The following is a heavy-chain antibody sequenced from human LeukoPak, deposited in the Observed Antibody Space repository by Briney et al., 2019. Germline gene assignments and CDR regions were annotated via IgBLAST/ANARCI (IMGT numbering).Heavy chain of an antibody. D-gene: IGHD3-22*01. V-gene: IGHV3-48*04. J-gene: IGHJ4*02. CDR1: GFTFSYYS. Sequence: GGSLRLSCAASGFTFSYYSMNWVRQAPGKGLEWVSYISSSGSTICYADSVKGRFTISRDNAKNSLYLQMNSLRAEDTAVYYCARDNYDSSTPYYFDYWGQGTLVTVSS. CDR3: ARDNYDSSTPYYFDY. CDR2: ISSSGSTI.